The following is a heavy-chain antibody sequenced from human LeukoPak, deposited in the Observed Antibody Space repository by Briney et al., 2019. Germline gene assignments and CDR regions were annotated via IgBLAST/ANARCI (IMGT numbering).Heavy chain of an antibody. CDR1: GYTLSSYG. Sequence: ASVKVSCKASGYTLSSYGVNWVRQAPGQGLEWMGWISIYNGNTEYAQILQGRVTMTTDTSPSTVYMELTSLRSDDTAVYYCASNPRGDSWTFDYWGQGTLVTVSS. CDR2: ISIYNGNT. CDR3: ASNPRGDSWTFDY. D-gene: IGHD2-21*02. V-gene: IGHV1-18*01. J-gene: IGHJ4*02.